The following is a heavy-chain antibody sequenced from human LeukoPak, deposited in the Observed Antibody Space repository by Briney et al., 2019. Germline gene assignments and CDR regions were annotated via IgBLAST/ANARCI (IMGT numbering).Heavy chain of an antibody. CDR1: GFTFSSYA. D-gene: IGHD1-14*01. V-gene: IGHV3-30-3*01. J-gene: IGHJ6*03. Sequence: GGSLRLSCAASGFTFSSYAMHWVRQAPGKGLEWVAVISYDGSNKYYADSVKGRFTISRDNSKNTLYLQMNSLRAEDTAVYYCARDGIPRNYHYYMDVWGKGTTVTVSS. CDR2: ISYDGSNK. CDR3: ARDGIPRNYHYYMDV.